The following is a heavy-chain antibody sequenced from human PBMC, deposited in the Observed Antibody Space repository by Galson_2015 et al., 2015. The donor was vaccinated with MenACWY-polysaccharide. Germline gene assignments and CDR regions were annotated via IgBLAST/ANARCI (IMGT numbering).Heavy chain of an antibody. J-gene: IGHJ4*02. CDR2: IYYTGTT. D-gene: IGHD1-26*01. CDR3: VRGMEDSGRYNFDY. Sequence: ETLSLTCTVSGGSISSYRWTWIRQPPGKGLEWIGYIYYTGTTKYNPSLTSRVTISVDTSKKYFSLKLSSVTAADTAVYYCVRGMEDSGRYNFDYWGRGTLVTVSS. CDR1: GGSISSYR. V-gene: IGHV4-59*01.